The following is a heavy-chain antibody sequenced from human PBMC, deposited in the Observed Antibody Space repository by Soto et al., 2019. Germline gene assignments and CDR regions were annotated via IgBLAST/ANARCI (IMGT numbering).Heavy chain of an antibody. D-gene: IGHD1-20*01. J-gene: IGHJ4*02. CDR2: IYWDDDK. V-gene: IGHV2-5*02. CDR1: GFSLSTSGVG. CDR3: AHSPPDLNWNPTSFDY. Sequence: SGPTLVNPTQTLTLTCTFSGFSLSTSGVGVGWIRQPPGKALEWLAPIYWDDDKRYSPSLKSRLTITKDTSKNQVVLTMTNMDPVDTATYYCAHSPPDLNWNPTSFDYWGQGTLVTVSS.